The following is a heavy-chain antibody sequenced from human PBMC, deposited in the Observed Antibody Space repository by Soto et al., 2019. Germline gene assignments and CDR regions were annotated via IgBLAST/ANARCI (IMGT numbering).Heavy chain of an antibody. V-gene: IGHV5-51*01. D-gene: IGHD2-2*01. Sequence: GESLKISCKTSGYSFTSYWIGWVRQMPGKGMEWVGNIYPYDSDTRYSPSFQGQVTISADTSITTAYLQWSGLRASDTAMYFCARHLVGSTRGNFDYWGQGTLVTVSS. J-gene: IGHJ4*01. CDR1: GYSFTSYW. CDR2: IYPYDSDT. CDR3: ARHLVGSTRGNFDY.